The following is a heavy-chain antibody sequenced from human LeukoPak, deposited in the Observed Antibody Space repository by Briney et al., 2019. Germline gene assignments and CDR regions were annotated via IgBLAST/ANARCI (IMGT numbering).Heavy chain of an antibody. CDR2: IKQDGSET. J-gene: IGHJ3*02. CDR3: ARDQFLFLGLPAVTRGAFDI. Sequence: PGGSLRLSCVASGFTFSNYWMSWVRQAPGKGLEWGVNIKQDGSETYSVDSVKGRFTISRDNAKNSLYLQMNGLRAEDTAVYYCARDQFLFLGLPAVTRGAFDIWGQGTMVTVSS. CDR1: GFTFSNYW. D-gene: IGHD2-2*01. V-gene: IGHV3-7*01.